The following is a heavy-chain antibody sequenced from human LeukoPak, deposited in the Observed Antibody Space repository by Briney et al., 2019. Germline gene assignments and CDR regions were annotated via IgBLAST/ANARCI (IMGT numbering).Heavy chain of an antibody. J-gene: IGHJ4*02. D-gene: IGHD3-10*01. CDR1: GFTFSSYA. CDR2: ISYDGSNK. Sequence: GGSLRLSCAASGFTFSSYAMHWVRQAPGKGLEWVAVISYDGSNKYYADSVKGRFTISRDNSKNTLYLQMNSLRAEDTAVYYCARGGSVVRVRPDYWGQGTLVTVSS. CDR3: ARGGSVVRVRPDY. V-gene: IGHV3-30*04.